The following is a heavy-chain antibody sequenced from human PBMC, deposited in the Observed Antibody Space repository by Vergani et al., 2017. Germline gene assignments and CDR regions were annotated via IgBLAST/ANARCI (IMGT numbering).Heavy chain of an antibody. J-gene: IGHJ6*03. Sequence: VQLVESGGGLVQPGGSLRLSCAASGFTFSSYAMHWVRQAPGKGLEWVAVTWTDGSNKYYADSVKGRFTISRDNSKNTLYLQMNSLRAEDTAVYYCARATAAGTSVGYYYYMDVWGKGTTVTVSS. CDR3: ARATAAGTSVGYYYYMDV. D-gene: IGHD6-13*01. CDR1: GFTFSSYA. CDR2: TWTDGSNK. V-gene: IGHV3-33*08.